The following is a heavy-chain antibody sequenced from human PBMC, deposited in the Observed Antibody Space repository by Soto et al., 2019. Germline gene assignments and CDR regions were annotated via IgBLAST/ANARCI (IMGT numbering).Heavy chain of an antibody. D-gene: IGHD2-15*01. CDR1: GGSFSDYA. Sequence: SVKVSCKAFGGSFSDYAISWVRQAPGQGLEWMGGIIPIFGTPNYAQKFQDRVTFTAHESTNTAYMELSRLTSEDTAVYYFARERAPRGWSYLDLWGQGTQVTVSS. CDR2: IIPIFGTP. CDR3: ARERAPRGWSYLDL. V-gene: IGHV1-69*13. J-gene: IGHJ4*02.